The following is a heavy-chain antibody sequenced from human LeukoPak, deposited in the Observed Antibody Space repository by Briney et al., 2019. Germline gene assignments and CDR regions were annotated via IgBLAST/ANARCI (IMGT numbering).Heavy chain of an antibody. Sequence: PGGSLRLSCAASGFTFDDYAMHWVRQAPGKGLEWVSGISWNSGSIGYADSVKGRFTISRDNSKSTLYLQMNSLRAEDTAVYYCAKDRRAYCSGGSCYYNFDYWGQGTLVTVSS. V-gene: IGHV3-9*01. J-gene: IGHJ4*02. CDR3: AKDRRAYCSGGSCYYNFDY. D-gene: IGHD2-15*01. CDR2: ISWNSGSI. CDR1: GFTFDDYA.